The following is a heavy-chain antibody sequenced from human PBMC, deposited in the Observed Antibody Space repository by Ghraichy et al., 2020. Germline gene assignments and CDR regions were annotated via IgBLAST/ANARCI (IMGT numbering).Heavy chain of an antibody. J-gene: IGHJ4*02. CDR1: GGTFSSYA. D-gene: IGHD4-23*01. Sequence: SVKVSCKASGGTFSSYAISWVRQAPGQGLEWMGGIIPIFGTANYAQKFQGRVTITADESTSTAYMELSSLRSEDTAVYYCARDVRPDYGGNQFDYWGQGTLVTVSS. CDR2: IIPIFGTA. V-gene: IGHV1-69*13. CDR3: ARDVRPDYGGNQFDY.